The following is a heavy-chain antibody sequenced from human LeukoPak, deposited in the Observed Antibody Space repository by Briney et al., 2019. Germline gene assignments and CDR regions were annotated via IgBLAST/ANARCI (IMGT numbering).Heavy chain of an antibody. D-gene: IGHD3-10*01. J-gene: IGHJ4*02. CDR3: ARLPSGSSPFDY. CDR2: IYSSGST. V-gene: IGHV4-59*08. CDR1: GGSISNYY. Sequence: SETLSLTCTVSGGSISNYYWTWIRQSPGKGLEWIGYIYSSGSTKYNPSLKSRVTISVDTSKNQFSLNLSSVTAAGTALYYCARLPSGSSPFDYWGQGTLVTVSS.